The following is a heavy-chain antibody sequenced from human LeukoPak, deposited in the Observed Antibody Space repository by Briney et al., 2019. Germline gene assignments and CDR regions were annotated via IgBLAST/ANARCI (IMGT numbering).Heavy chain of an antibody. J-gene: IGHJ4*02. CDR3: ARTYSSGWYGGYFDY. D-gene: IGHD6-19*01. CDR1: GGSFSGYY. CDR2: INHSGST. Sequence: SETLSLTCAVSGGSFSGYYWTWIRQPPGKGLEWIGEINHSGSTNYNPSLKSRVTISVDTSKNQFSLKLSSVTAADTAVYYCARTYSSGWYGGYFDYWGQGTLVTVSS. V-gene: IGHV4-34*01.